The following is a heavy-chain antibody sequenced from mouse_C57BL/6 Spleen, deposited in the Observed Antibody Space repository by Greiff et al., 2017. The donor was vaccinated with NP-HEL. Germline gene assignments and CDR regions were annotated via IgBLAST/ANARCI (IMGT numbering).Heavy chain of an antibody. CDR1: GFTFSNYW. CDR2: IRLKSDNYAT. V-gene: IGHV6-3*01. CDR3: LRITTVVATELWYFDV. Sequence: DVKLQESGGGLVQPGGSMKLSCVASGFTFSNYWMNWVRQSPEKGLEWVAQIRLKSDNYATHYAESVKGRFTISRDDSKSSVYLQMNNLRAEDTGIYYCLRITTVVATELWYFDVWGTGTTVTVSS. D-gene: IGHD1-1*01. J-gene: IGHJ1*03.